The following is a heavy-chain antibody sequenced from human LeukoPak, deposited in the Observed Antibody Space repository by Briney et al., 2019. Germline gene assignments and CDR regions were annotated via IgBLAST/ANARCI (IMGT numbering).Heavy chain of an antibody. D-gene: IGHD2-8*02. CDR1: GFTFSNYD. Sequence: GGSLRLSCVASGFTFSNYDMHWVRHGTGQGLEWIAAIDPAGQTWYSDSVKGRFTISRENAKNALYLQMNSLRAADTAVYYCVREPAYTGTWWYPDLWGRGTLVTVAS. CDR2: IDPAGQT. CDR3: VREPAYTGTWWYPDL. V-gene: IGHV3-13*01. J-gene: IGHJ2*01.